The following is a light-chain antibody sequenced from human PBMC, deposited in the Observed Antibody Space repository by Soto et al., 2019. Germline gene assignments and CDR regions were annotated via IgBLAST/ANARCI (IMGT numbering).Light chain of an antibody. J-gene: IGKJ5*01. Sequence: EIVLTQSPATLSLAPGERATLSCRASQSVSRYLAWYQQKPGQAPRLLLYDSSYRATGIPARFSGSGSGTDFTLTISSLEPEDFAVYYCQQRSYWITFGQGKRREIK. CDR1: QSVSRY. CDR2: DSS. V-gene: IGKV3-11*01. CDR3: QQRSYWIT.